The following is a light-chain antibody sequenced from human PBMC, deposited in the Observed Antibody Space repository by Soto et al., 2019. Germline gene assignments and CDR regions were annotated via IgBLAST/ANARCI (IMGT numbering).Light chain of an antibody. J-gene: IGKJ1*01. CDR1: QSVSNY. V-gene: IGKV3-11*01. CDR3: QQYGSSPTWT. Sequence: EIVLTQSPATLSLSPGERATLSCRASQSVSNYLAWYQQKPGQTPRLLIYDASNRATGIPARFSGSRSGTDFTLTISSLEPEDSAVYYCQQYGSSPTWTFGQGTKVEIK. CDR2: DAS.